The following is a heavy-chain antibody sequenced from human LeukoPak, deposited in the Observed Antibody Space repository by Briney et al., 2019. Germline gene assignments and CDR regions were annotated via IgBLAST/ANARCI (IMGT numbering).Heavy chain of an antibody. Sequence: GGSLRLSCSASGFIFSTYTMYWVRQAPGKGLENLSVINGDGRTAYYADSVKCRFTISRDNSRNTLYLQMNSLRAEDTAVYYCARQDCSSGSCYNDYWGQGTLVTVSS. CDR2: INGDGRTA. J-gene: IGHJ4*02. V-gene: IGHV3-64*04. CDR3: ARQDCSSGSCYNDY. D-gene: IGHD2-2*02. CDR1: GFIFSTYT.